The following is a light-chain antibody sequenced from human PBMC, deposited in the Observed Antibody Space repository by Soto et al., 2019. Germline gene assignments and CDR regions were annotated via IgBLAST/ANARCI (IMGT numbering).Light chain of an antibody. CDR2: ASS. CDR3: QQLNPFSRT. Sequence: DIQLTQSPSFLSASVGDRVTITCRASQAMSSSLAWYQQKPAQAPKLLIYASSTLQSGVPSRFSGSGSVTEFTLTISSLQPEDFATYCCQQLNPFSRTFGPGTKLEI. CDR1: QAMSSS. V-gene: IGKV1-9*01. J-gene: IGKJ2*01.